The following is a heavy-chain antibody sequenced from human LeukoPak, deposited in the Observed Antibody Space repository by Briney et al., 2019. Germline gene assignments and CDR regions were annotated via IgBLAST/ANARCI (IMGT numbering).Heavy chain of an antibody. CDR2: IYYSGKT. D-gene: IGHD3-22*01. J-gene: IGHJ5*02. Sequence: SETLSLTCTVSGGSISSSGYYWGWIRPPPGKGLEWLANIYYSGKTYYNPSLKSRVTISVDTSKNQFSLKLTSVTAADTAVYFCARQSSGYYYGWFDPWGQGTLVTVSS. CDR3: ARQSSGYYYGWFDP. V-gene: IGHV4-39*01. CDR1: GGSISSSGYY.